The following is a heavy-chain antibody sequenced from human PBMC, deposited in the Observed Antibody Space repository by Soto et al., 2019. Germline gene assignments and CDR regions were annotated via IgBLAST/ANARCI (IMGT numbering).Heavy chain of an antibody. V-gene: IGHV6-1*01. J-gene: IGHJ6*02. D-gene: IGHD7-27*01. Sequence: SQTLSLTCAISGDSVCSYSATRNWIRQSPSRGLEWLGRTYYRSKWYNDYAVSVKSRITINPDTSKNQFSLQLNSLTPEDTAVYYCARGGTGGMDVWGQGTTVTVSS. CDR3: ARGGTGGMDV. CDR2: TYYRSKWYN. CDR1: GDSVCSYSAT.